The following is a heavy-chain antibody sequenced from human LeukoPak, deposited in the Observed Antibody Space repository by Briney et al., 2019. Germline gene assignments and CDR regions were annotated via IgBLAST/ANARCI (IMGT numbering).Heavy chain of an antibody. Sequence: GESLKISRKGSGYSFTSYWIGWVRQMPGKGLEWMGIIYPGDSDTRYSPSFQGQVTISADKSISTAYLQWSSLKASDTAMYYCAALLDDSSGYFDYWGQGTLVTVSS. J-gene: IGHJ4*02. D-gene: IGHD3-22*01. CDR3: AALLDDSSGYFDY. CDR1: GYSFTSYW. CDR2: IYPGDSDT. V-gene: IGHV5-51*01.